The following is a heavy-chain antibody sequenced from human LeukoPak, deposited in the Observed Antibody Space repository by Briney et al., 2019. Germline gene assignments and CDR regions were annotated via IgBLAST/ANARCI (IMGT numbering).Heavy chain of an antibody. Sequence: GGSLRLSCAASGFTFNNYGMHWVRQAPGKGLEWVAFIRYNGDNQYYADSVKGRFTISRDNSKNTLYLQMNSLKGDDTAVYYCAKDSAFYYIDVWGKGTTVIISS. CDR3: AKDSAFYYIDV. CDR1: GFTFNNYG. D-gene: IGHD3-10*01. J-gene: IGHJ6*03. V-gene: IGHV3-30*02. CDR2: IRYNGDNQ.